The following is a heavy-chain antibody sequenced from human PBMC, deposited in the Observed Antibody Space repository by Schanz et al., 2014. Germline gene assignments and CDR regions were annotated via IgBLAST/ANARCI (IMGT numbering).Heavy chain of an antibody. D-gene: IGHD6-13*01. CDR1: GFSLDIFA. V-gene: IGHV3-23*01. J-gene: IGHJ4*02. Sequence: EVHLLESGGGLVEPGGSLRLSCATSGFSLDIFAVSWDRQAPGKGLEWVSSFNDGGVNKYYADSVKGRFTISSDNSKSTLYLQMSSLRAEDAAVYYCAKSQGSSFDSWGQGTLVTVSS. CDR2: FNDGGVNK. CDR3: AKSQGSSFDS.